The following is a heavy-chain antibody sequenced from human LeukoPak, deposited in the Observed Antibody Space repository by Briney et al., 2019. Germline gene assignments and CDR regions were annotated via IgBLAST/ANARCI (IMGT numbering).Heavy chain of an antibody. CDR1: GFTFSSYA. D-gene: IGHD2-2*01. CDR2: ISGSGDTT. J-gene: IGHJ4*02. Sequence: GGSLRLSCAASGFTFSSYAMSWFRLAPGKGLEWVSTISGSGDTTYYADSVRGRFTVSRDNSQNTLYLQMNSLRAENTAVYYCARTPQKYCSSTTCYPDYWGQGTLVTVSS. CDR3: ARTPQKYCSSTTCYPDY. V-gene: IGHV3-23*01.